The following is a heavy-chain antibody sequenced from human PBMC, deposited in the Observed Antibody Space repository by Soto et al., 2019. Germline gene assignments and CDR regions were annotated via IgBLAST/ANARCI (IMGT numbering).Heavy chain of an antibody. CDR3: ATNRMGVFDI. CDR2: INHSGST. J-gene: IGHJ3*02. V-gene: IGHV4-34*01. Sequence: QVQLQQWGAGLLKPSETLSLTCAVYGGSFSGYYWSWIRQPPGKGLEWIGEINHSGSTNYNPSLKRRVTISVDTSKNQFSLKLSSVTAADTAVYYCATNRMGVFDIWGQGTMVTVSS. CDR1: GGSFSGYY.